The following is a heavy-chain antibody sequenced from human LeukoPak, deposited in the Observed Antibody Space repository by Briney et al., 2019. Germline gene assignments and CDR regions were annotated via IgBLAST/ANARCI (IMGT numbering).Heavy chain of an antibody. J-gene: IGHJ6*02. CDR1: GYTFTGYY. Sequence: ASVKVSCKASGYTFTGYYMHWVRQAPGQGLEWMGWINPNSGGTNYAQKFQGRVTMTRDTSISTAYMELSRLRSDDTAVYYCARSGGWGSPYYYYYGMDVWGQGTTVTVSS. D-gene: IGHD7-27*01. V-gene: IGHV1-2*02. CDR3: ARSGGWGSPYYYYYGMDV. CDR2: INPNSGGT.